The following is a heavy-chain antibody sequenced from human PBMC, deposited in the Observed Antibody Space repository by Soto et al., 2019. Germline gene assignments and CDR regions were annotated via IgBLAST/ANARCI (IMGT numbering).Heavy chain of an antibody. CDR1: DDSINSDKYY. V-gene: IGHV4-39*07. CDR2: IYYRGNA. Sequence: SETLSLTCSVSDDSINSDKYYWGWIRQPPGKGLEWIGSIYYRGNAYYNPSLQTRVTISLDKSKSQFSLKLNSVTAADTAVYYCARLEGGGSWGSYFDYWGQGTLVTVSS. J-gene: IGHJ4*02. D-gene: IGHD2-15*01. CDR3: ARLEGGGSWGSYFDY.